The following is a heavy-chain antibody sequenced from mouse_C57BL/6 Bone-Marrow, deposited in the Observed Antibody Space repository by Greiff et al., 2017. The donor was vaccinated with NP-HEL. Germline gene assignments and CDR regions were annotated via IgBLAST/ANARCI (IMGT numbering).Heavy chain of an antibody. CDR3: ARDLLPGAWFAY. D-gene: IGHD2-1*01. CDR1: GFTFSSYA. V-gene: IGHV5-4*01. CDR2: ISDGGSYT. J-gene: IGHJ3*01. Sequence: DVMLVESGGGLVKPGGSLKLSCAASGFTFSSYAMSWVRQTPEKRLEWVATISDGGSYTYYPDNVKGRFTISRDNAKNNLYLQMSHLKSEDTAMYYCARDLLPGAWFAYWGQGTLVTVSA.